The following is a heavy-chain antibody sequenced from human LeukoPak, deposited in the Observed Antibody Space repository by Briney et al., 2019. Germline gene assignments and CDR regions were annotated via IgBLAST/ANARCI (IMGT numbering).Heavy chain of an antibody. CDR3: ARAAAGKRGVYNWFDP. V-gene: IGHV3-30-3*01. J-gene: IGHJ5*02. CDR1: GFTFSSYA. D-gene: IGHD6-13*01. CDR2: ISYDGSNK. Sequence: QSGGSLRLSCAASGFTFSSYAMHWVRQAPGKGLEWVAVISYDGSNKYYADSVKGRFTISRDNSKNTLYLQMNSLRAEDTAVNYCARAAAGKRGVYNWFDPWGQGTLVTVSS.